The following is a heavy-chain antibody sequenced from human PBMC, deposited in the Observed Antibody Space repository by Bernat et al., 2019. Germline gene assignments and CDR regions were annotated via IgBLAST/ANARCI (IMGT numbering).Heavy chain of an antibody. J-gene: IGHJ6*02. CDR1: GGSVSSGSYY. CDR2: IYYSGST. D-gene: IGHD3-22*01. CDR3: ARVSLVIYYGMDV. Sequence: QVQLQESGPGLVKPSETLSLTCTVSGGSVSSGSYYWSWIRQPLGKGLEWIGYIYYSGSTNYNPSLKSRVTISVDTSKNQFSLKLSSVTAADTAVYYCARVSLVIYYGMDVWGQGTTVTVSS. V-gene: IGHV4-61*01.